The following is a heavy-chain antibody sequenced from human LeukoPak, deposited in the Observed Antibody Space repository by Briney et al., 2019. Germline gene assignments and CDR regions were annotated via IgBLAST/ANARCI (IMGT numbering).Heavy chain of an antibody. CDR1: GGSFSGYY. J-gene: IGHJ5*02. Sequence: SGTLSLTCAVYGGSFSGYYWSWIRQPPGKGLEWIGEINHSGSTNYNPSLKSRVTISVDTSKNQFSLKLSSVTAADTAVYYCARLATEAPWFDPWGQGTLVTVSS. CDR2: INHSGST. D-gene: IGHD2-21*02. V-gene: IGHV4-34*01. CDR3: ARLATEAPWFDP.